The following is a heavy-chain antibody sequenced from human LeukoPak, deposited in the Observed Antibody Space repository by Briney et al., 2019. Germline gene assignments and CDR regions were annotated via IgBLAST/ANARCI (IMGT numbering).Heavy chain of an antibody. CDR3: AGHVAHTGAMVLN. CDR2: IYYSGST. Sequence: SETLSLTCTVSGGSISSSSYYWGWIRQPPGKGLEWIGSIYYSGSTYYNPSLKSRVTISVDTSKNQFSLKLSSVTAADTAVYNCAGHVAHTGAMVLNWGQGTLVTVSS. J-gene: IGHJ4*02. CDR1: GGSISSSSYY. V-gene: IGHV4-39*01. D-gene: IGHD5-18*01.